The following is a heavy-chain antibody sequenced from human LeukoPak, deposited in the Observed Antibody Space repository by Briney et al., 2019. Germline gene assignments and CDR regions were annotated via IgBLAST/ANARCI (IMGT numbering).Heavy chain of an antibody. Sequence: PSETLSLTCTVAGGSIGSDFWSWIRQPPGKGLEWIGYFYYSGSTIYNPSLKSRVTISVDTSKNQFSLNLSSVTAADMAVYYCARGAAGFDYWGQGTLVTVSS. V-gene: IGHV4-59*01. CDR2: FYYSGST. D-gene: IGHD6-13*01. CDR3: ARGAAGFDY. CDR1: GGSIGSDF. J-gene: IGHJ4*02.